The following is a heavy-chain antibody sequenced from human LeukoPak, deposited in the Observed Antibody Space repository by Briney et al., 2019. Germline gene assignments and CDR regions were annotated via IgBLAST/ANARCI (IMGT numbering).Heavy chain of an antibody. CDR3: AKGNAWGYCSSTSCYYPYFDY. J-gene: IGHJ4*02. CDR2: ISGSGGST. V-gene: IGHV3-23*01. Sequence: GGSLRLSCSASGFSLSDYGMSWVRQAPGKGLEWVSAISGSGGSTYYADSVKGRFTISRDNSKNTLYLQMNSLRAEDTAVYYCAKGNAWGYCSSTSCYYPYFDYWGQGTLVTVSS. CDR1: GFSLSDYG. D-gene: IGHD2-2*01.